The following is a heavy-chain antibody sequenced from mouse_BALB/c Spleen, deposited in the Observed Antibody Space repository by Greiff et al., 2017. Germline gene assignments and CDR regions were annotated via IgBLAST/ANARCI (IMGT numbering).Heavy chain of an antibody. V-gene: IGHV5-9-3*01. J-gene: IGHJ4*01. CDR1: GFTFSSYA. CDR2: ISSGGSYT. CDR3: ARRYGYDDAMDY. Sequence: EVHLVESGGGLVKPGGSLKLSCAASGFTFSSYAMSWVRQTPEKRLEWVATISSGGSYTYYPDSVKGRFTISRDNAKNTLYLQMSSLRSEDTAMYYCARRYGYDDAMDYWGQGTSVTVSS. D-gene: IGHD2-2*01.